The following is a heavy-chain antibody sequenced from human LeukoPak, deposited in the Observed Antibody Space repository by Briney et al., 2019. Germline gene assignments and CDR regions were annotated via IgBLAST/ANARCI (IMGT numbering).Heavy chain of an antibody. J-gene: IGHJ4*02. D-gene: IGHD6-19*01. CDR3: ATDRGSGWYDY. V-gene: IGHV4-39*02. CDR1: GGSISSNSFY. Sequence: SETLSLTCIVSGGSISSNSFYWGWIRQPPGKGLEWIGSIYYSGSTYYNPSLKSRVTISVDTSKNQFSLKLRSVTAADTAVYYCATDRGSGWYDYWGQGTLVTVSS. CDR2: IYYSGST.